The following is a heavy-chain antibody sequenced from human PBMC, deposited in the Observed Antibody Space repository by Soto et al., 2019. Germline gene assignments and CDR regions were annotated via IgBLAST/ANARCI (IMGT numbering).Heavy chain of an antibody. Sequence: GASVKVSCKASGYTFTSYGSSWVRQAPGQGLEWMGWISAYNGNTNYAQKLQGRVTMTTDTSTSTAYMELRSLRSDDTAVYYCARDGPELGIQDIVVVVAATRLDNWFDPWGQGTLVTVSS. V-gene: IGHV1-18*01. J-gene: IGHJ5*02. D-gene: IGHD2-15*01. CDR3: ARDGPELGIQDIVVVVAATRLDNWFDP. CDR2: ISAYNGNT. CDR1: GYTFTSYG.